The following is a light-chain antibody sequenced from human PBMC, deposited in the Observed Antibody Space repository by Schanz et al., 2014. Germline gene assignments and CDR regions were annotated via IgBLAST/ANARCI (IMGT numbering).Light chain of an antibody. CDR1: QSVSSSY. CDR3: QQYTAYPWT. CDR2: DAS. Sequence: EIVLTQSPATLSLSPGERATLSCGASQSVSSSYLAWYQQKPGLAPRVLIYDASIRATGIPDRFSGSGSGTDFTLTISRLEPEDFATYSCQQYTAYPWTFGQGTKVEMK. J-gene: IGKJ1*01. V-gene: IGKV3D-20*01.